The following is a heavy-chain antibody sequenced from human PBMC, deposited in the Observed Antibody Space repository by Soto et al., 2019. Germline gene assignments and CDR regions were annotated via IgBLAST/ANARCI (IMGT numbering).Heavy chain of an antibody. D-gene: IGHD3-3*02. Sequence: QVQLVQSGAEVKKPGASVKVSCKPSGHTFTAYYIHWVRQAPGQGLEWMGWINPNSGDTNYSQKFQGRVTMTRDTSIRTVYMELSGLRSDDTAVYYCARALVPFLDWVPDHYYYTMDVWGQGTTVTVSS. J-gene: IGHJ6*02. V-gene: IGHV1-2*02. CDR1: GHTFTAYY. CDR3: ARALVPFLDWVPDHYYYTMDV. CDR2: INPNSGDT.